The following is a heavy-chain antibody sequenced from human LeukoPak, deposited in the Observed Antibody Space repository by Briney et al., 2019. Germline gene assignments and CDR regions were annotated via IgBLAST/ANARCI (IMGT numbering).Heavy chain of an antibody. Sequence: SVKVSCKASGGTFSSYAISWVRQAPGQGLEWMGGIIPIFGTANYAQKFQGRVTITADESTSTAYMELSSLRSEDTAVYYCARPAASLGYYYHYMDVWGKGTTVTVSS. V-gene: IGHV1-69*01. CDR2: IIPIFGTA. CDR1: GGTFSSYA. J-gene: IGHJ6*03. CDR3: ARPAASLGYYYHYMDV. D-gene: IGHD2-2*01.